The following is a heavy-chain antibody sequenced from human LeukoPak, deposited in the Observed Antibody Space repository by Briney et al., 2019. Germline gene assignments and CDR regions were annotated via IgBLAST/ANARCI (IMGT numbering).Heavy chain of an antibody. D-gene: IGHD2-2*01. J-gene: IGHJ5*02. CDR2: IYYSGST. Sequence: PSETLSLTCTVSGGSISSSSYYWGWIRQPPGKGLEWIGSIYYSGSTYYNPSLKSRVTISVDTSKNQFSLKLSSVTAADTAVYYCARVVYCSSTSCENWFDPWGQGTLVTVSS. V-gene: IGHV4-39*07. CDR3: ARVVYCSSTSCENWFDP. CDR1: GGSISSSSYY.